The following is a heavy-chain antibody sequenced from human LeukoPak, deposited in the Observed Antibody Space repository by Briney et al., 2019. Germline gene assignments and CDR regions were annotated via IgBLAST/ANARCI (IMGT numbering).Heavy chain of an antibody. CDR1: GGSISSSTYY. CDR3: SRLGIVPAGNIDC. CDR2: IYYSGSS. Sequence: SETLSLTCTLSGGSISSSTYYWGWIRQPPGKGLEWIGNIYYSGSSYYNPSLKSRLTISVDTSKNQFSLSLTSVTAADTAVYYCSRLGIVPAGNIDCWGQGTLVTVSS. J-gene: IGHJ4*02. D-gene: IGHD2-2*01. V-gene: IGHV4-39*01.